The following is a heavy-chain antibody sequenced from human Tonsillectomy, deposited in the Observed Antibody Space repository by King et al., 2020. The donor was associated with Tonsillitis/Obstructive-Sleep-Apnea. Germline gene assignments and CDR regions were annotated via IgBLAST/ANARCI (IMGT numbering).Heavy chain of an antibody. D-gene: IGHD3-16*01. CDR1: GLSLTTSELG. CDR2: IYWDDDK. J-gene: IGHJ4*02. CDR3: AHTYTNPDYFDT. V-gene: IGHV2-5*02. Sequence: TLKESGPTLVRPTQTLTLTCTFSGLSLTTSELGVGWIRQPPGKALEWLALIYWDDDKRYRPSLRSRLTITKDTSKNQVVLTMTNMDPVDTGTYYCAHTYTNPDYFDTWGQGTLVTVSS.